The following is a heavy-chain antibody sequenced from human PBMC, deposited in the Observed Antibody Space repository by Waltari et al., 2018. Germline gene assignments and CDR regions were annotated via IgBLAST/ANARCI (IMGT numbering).Heavy chain of an antibody. CDR3: ARGRYCSGGSCYPGYFDY. D-gene: IGHD2-15*01. J-gene: IGHJ4*02. CDR1: GGSISSGGYS. V-gene: IGHV4-30-2*01. CDR2: IYHSWST. Sequence: QLQLQESGSGLVKPSQTLSLTCAVSGGSISSGGYSWSWIRQPPGKGLEWIGYIYHSWSTYYNPSLKSRVTISVDRSKNQFSLKLSSVTAADTAVYYCARGRYCSGGSCYPGYFDYWGQGTLVTVSS.